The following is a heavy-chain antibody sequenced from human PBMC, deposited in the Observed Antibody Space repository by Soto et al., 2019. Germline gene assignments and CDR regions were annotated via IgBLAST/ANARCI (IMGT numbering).Heavy chain of an antibody. Sequence: QVQLVQSGAEVKEPGASVRVSCKAFGYTFTAYNIHWLRQAPGQGLEWMGWINAGNGNTRSSRKFQGRVIITRATFAITAYMEVVSLSSDDSALSYCASVAPSGSSVPRLDPWGQGTLLTVSS. D-gene: IGHD6-19*01. CDR3: ASVAPSGSSVPRLDP. V-gene: IGHV1-3*01. CDR1: GYTFTAYN. J-gene: IGHJ5*02. CDR2: INAGNGNT.